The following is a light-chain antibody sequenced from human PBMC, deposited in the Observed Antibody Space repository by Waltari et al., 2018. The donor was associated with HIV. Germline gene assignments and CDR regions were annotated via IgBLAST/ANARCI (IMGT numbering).Light chain of an antibody. J-gene: IGLJ1*01. CDR3: AAWDDSLKGGA. Sequence: QSVLAQPPSASGTPGQRVTISCSGSTSNIGGNTVSWYQQLPGTAPKLLIYINKGRPSGVPDRLSGATSGTAGCLVSSGLQSEDEADYYCAAWDDSLKGGAFGTGTKVTVL. V-gene: IGLV1-44*01. CDR2: INK. CDR1: TSNIGGNT.